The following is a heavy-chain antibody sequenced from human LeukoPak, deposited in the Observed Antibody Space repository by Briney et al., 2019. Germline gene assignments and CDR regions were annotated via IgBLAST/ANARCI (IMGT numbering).Heavy chain of an antibody. D-gene: IGHD5-12*01. V-gene: IGHV3-74*01. CDR3: ARERGYSGYNDY. CDR1: GFTFSSYW. Sequence: RTGGSLGLSCAASGFTFSSYWMRWVRQAPGKGLVWVSRMNSDGSSTSYADSVKGRFTISRDNAKDTLYLQMNSLRAEDTAVYYCARERGYSGYNDYWGQGTLVTVSS. J-gene: IGHJ4*02. CDR2: MNSDGSST.